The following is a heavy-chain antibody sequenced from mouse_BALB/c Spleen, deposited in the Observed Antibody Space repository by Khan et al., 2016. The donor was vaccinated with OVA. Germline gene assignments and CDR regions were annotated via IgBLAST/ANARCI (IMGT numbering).Heavy chain of an antibody. CDR2: IWGDGST. CDR1: GFSLTDYG. Sequence: QVQLKESGSGLVAPSQSLSITCTVSGFSLTDYGVNWVRQPPGKGLEWLGMIWGDGSTDYNSALKSRLSISKDNSKSQLFLKMNSLQTDDTARYYCARFGYYDAMDYWGQGTSVTVSS. CDR3: ARFGYYDAMDY. J-gene: IGHJ4*01. V-gene: IGHV2-6-7*01. D-gene: IGHD2-2*01.